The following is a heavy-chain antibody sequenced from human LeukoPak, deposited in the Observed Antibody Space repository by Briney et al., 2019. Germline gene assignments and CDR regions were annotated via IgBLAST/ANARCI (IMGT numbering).Heavy chain of an antibody. CDR1: GYTFTNYG. CDR2: ISAYNGNT. D-gene: IGHD3-16*02. CDR3: AKVNYDYVWGSYRSPLDY. Sequence: GASVKVSCKASGYTFTNYGISWVRQAPGQGLEWMGWISAYNGNTNYAQKLQGRVTMTTDTSTSTAYMELRSLRSDDTAVYYCAKVNYDYVWGSYRSPLDYWGQGTLVTVSS. J-gene: IGHJ4*02. V-gene: IGHV1-18*01.